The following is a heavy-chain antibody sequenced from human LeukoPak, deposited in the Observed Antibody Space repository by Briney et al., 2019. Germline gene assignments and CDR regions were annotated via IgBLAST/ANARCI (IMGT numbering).Heavy chain of an antibody. V-gene: IGHV4-38-2*02. CDR3: ARDISGWNDAFDI. Sequence: SETLSLTCTVSGYSIRSGFYWGWIRQPPGKGLEWIARIYHSGDTDYNPSLRSRVTISADRSKNQFSLKLSSVTAADTAVYYCARDISGWNDAFDIWGQGTMVTVSS. D-gene: IGHD6-19*01. CDR2: IYHSGDT. CDR1: GYSIRSGFY. J-gene: IGHJ3*02.